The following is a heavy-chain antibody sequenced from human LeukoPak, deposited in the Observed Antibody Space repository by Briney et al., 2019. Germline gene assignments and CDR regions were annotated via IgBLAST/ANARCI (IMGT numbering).Heavy chain of an antibody. J-gene: IGHJ4*02. Sequence: PSETLSLTCAVYGGSFSGYYWSWIRQPPGKGLEWIGEINHSGSTNYNPSLKSRVTISVDTSKNQFSLKLSSVTAADTAVYYCAREWAGFGAVPLCDYWGQGTLVTVSS. CDR2: INHSGST. CDR3: AREWAGFGAVPLCDY. V-gene: IGHV4-34*01. CDR1: GGSFSGYY. D-gene: IGHD3-10*01.